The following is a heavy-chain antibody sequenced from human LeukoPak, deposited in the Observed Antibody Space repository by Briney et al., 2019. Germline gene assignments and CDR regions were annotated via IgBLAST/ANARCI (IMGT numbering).Heavy chain of an antibody. D-gene: IGHD1-7*01. Sequence: QTGGSLRLSCAASGFTFSPYAMSWVRQAPGKGLEWVSVISGSGSSTYYADSVKGRFTISRDNSKNTLYLQMNSLRAEDTAVYYCAKGSLGITGTTYFDYWGQGTLVTVSS. CDR2: ISGSGSST. J-gene: IGHJ4*02. CDR1: GFTFSPYA. V-gene: IGHV3-23*01. CDR3: AKGSLGITGTTYFDY.